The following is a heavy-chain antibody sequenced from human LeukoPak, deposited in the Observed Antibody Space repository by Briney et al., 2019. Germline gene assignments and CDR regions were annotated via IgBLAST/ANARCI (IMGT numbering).Heavy chain of an antibody. J-gene: IGHJ5*02. Sequence: PSETLSLTCTVSGGSISSYYWSWIRQPAGKGLQWIGRFYTSGSDTYNPSLKSRVTMSVDTSKNQFSLKLSSVTAADTAVYYCATDSHRYSGSFVSWGQGTLVTVST. V-gene: IGHV4-4*07. CDR2: FYTSGSD. CDR1: GGSISSYY. D-gene: IGHD1-26*01. CDR3: ATDSHRYSGSFVS.